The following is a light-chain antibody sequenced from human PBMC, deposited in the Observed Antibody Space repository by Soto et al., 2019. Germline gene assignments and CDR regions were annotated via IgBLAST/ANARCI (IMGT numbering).Light chain of an antibody. Sequence: EIVLTQSPGSLSLSPWGRATLSCRASQSVSSFLAWYQQKPGQAPRLLISDVSNRATGIPARFSGSGSGTDFTLTISSLEPEDFAIYYCQQRSNWPLTFGGGTKV. CDR1: QSVSSF. J-gene: IGKJ4*01. V-gene: IGKV3-11*01. CDR2: DVS. CDR3: QQRSNWPLT.